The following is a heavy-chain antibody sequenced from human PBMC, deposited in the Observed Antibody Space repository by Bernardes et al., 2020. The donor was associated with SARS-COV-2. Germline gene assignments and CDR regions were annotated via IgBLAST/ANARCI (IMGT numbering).Heavy chain of an antibody. J-gene: IGHJ4*02. V-gene: IGHV3-21*01. D-gene: IGHD6-19*01. CDR2: ISSSRSYI. CDR3: ASDQWIDY. CDR1: GFSFSSYS. Sequence: GGSLRLSCAASGFSFSSYSMNWVRQAPGKGLEWVSSISSSRSYISYADSVKGRFTISRDNAKNSLDLQMNSLRVEDTAVYYCASDQWIDYWGQGTLVTVSS.